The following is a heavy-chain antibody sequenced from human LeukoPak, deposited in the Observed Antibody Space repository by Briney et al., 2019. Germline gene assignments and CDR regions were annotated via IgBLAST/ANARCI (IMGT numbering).Heavy chain of an antibody. CDR1: GFTFGNYA. J-gene: IGHJ6*02. CDR2: IRSKAYGGTT. D-gene: IGHD1-14*01. Sequence: RSLRLSCTAFGFTFGNYAMSWVRQAPGKGLEWVGFIRSKAYGGTTEYAASVKGRFTISRDDSKSIAYLQMNSLKTEDTAVYYCTRDGPPRIGAYYSYGMDVWGQGTTVTVSS. V-gene: IGHV3-49*04. CDR3: TRDGPPRIGAYYSYGMDV.